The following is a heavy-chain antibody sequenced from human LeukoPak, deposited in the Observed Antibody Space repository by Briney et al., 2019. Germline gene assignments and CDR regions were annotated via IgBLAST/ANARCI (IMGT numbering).Heavy chain of an antibody. CDR2: ISGSGGST. Sequence: GSLRLSCSASGFTFINYCVTWVRQAPGKGLEWVSVISGSGGSTYYADSVKGRFTISRDNAKNSLYLQMNSLRAEDTAVYYCASIVGATNYMDVWGKGTTVTVSS. V-gene: IGHV3-23*01. J-gene: IGHJ6*03. D-gene: IGHD1-26*01. CDR1: GFTFINYC. CDR3: ASIVGATNYMDV.